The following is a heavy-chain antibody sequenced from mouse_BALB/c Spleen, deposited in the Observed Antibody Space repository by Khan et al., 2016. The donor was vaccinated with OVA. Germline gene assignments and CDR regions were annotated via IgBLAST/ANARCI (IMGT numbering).Heavy chain of an antibody. J-gene: IGHJ2*01. CDR2: ISYSDST. CDR1: GYSITSNYA. V-gene: IGHV3-2*02. Sequence: EVQLQESGPGLVKPSQSLSLTCTVTGYSITSNYAWNWIRQFPGNQLEWMGYISYSDSTSYNPSLKSRISITRDTSQNQFFLQLNSVTTEDTATYYCARGNYYGYYFDDWGQGTTLTVSS. D-gene: IGHD1-1*01. CDR3: ARGNYYGYYFDD.